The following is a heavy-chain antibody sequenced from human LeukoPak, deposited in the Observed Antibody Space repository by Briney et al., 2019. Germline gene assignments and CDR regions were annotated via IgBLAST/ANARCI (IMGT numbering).Heavy chain of an antibody. V-gene: IGHV1-46*01. CDR1: GYTFTSYY. CDR2: INPSGGST. Sequence: ASVKVSCKASGYTFTSYYIHWVRQAPGQGLEWMGIINPSGGSTTYAQTFQGRVTMTRGTSTSTVYMELSSLRSEDTAVYYCARDLTVTTSTGRRVFGYWGQGTLVTVSS. J-gene: IGHJ4*02. D-gene: IGHD4-17*01. CDR3: ARDLTVTTSTGRRVFGY.